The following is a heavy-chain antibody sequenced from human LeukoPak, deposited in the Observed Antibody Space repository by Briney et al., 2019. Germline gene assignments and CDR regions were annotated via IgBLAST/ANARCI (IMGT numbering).Heavy chain of an antibody. D-gene: IGHD2-2*01. Sequence: SETLSLTCTVSGGSMGSYYWSWIRQPPGKGLEWIGYIYTSGSTNYNPSLKSRVTISVDTSKNQFSLKLSSVTAADTAVYYCARQESTYYYYYMDVWGKGTTVTVSS. J-gene: IGHJ6*03. CDR3: ARQESTYYYYYMDV. CDR2: IYTSGST. V-gene: IGHV4-4*09. CDR1: GGSMGSYY.